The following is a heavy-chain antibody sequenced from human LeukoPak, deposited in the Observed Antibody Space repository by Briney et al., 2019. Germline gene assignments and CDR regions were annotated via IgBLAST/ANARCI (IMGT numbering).Heavy chain of an antibody. J-gene: IGHJ4*02. Sequence: GGSLRLSCAASGFTFSSYAMSWVRQAPGKGLEWVSAISGSGGSTYYADSVKGRFSISRDNSKNTLYLQMNSLRAEDTAVYYCARAKPKNMVRGLIMRRESRYYFDYWGQGTLVTVSS. CDR3: ARAKPKNMVRGLIMRRESRYYFDY. CDR2: ISGSGGST. CDR1: GFTFSSYA. V-gene: IGHV3-23*01. D-gene: IGHD3-10*01.